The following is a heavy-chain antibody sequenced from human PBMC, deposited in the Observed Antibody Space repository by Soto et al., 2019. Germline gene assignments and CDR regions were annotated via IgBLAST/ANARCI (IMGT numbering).Heavy chain of an antibody. CDR1: GGTFSSYA. Sequence: QVQLVQSGAEVKKPGSSVKVSCKASGGTFSSYAISWVRQAPGQGLEWMGGIIPIFGTANYAQKFQGRVTITEDKSRSRADMGLSSLRSGDRAVYYCARGGVGGYYGSGRLNWFDPWGQGTLVTVSS. CDR2: IIPIFGTA. V-gene: IGHV1-69*06. CDR3: ARGGVGGYYGSGRLNWFDP. J-gene: IGHJ5*02. D-gene: IGHD3-10*01.